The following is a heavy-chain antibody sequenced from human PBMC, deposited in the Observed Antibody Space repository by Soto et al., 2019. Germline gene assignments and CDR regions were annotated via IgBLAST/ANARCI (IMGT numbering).Heavy chain of an antibody. CDR1: GGSISSYY. Sequence: QVQLQESGPGLVKPSETLSLTCTVSGGSISSYYWSWIRQPPGKGVEWIGYIYYSGSTNYNPSLKSRVTISVDTSKNQFSLKLSSVTAADTAVYYCAREGTTVDSYYYYGMDVWGQGTTVTVSS. J-gene: IGHJ6*02. D-gene: IGHD1-1*01. CDR3: AREGTTVDSYYYYGMDV. V-gene: IGHV4-59*01. CDR2: IYYSGST.